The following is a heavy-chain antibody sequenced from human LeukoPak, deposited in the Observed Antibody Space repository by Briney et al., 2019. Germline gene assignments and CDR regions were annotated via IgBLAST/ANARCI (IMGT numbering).Heavy chain of an antibody. D-gene: IGHD6-19*01. CDR2: FGAEDGET. V-gene: IGHV1-24*01. J-gene: IGHJ4*02. CDR3: AKGDSSGWYFVY. Sequence: ASVKVSCKVSGHTLTELSIHWVRQAPGKGLEWMGGFGAEDGETIYAQKFQGRVTMTEDTSTDTAYIELSSLRSEYTAVYYCAKGDSSGWYFVYWGQGTLVTVSS. CDR1: GHTLTELS.